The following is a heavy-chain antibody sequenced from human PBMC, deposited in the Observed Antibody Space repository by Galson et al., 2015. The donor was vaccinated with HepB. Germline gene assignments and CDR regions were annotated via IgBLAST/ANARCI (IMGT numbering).Heavy chain of an antibody. CDR3: ARLEKPVAARPHLYYYYFGMDV. CDR2: IDPSDSYT. CDR1: GYRFTSYW. D-gene: IGHD6-6*01. J-gene: IGHJ6*02. Sequence: QSGAEVKKPGESLRISCKGSGYRFTSYWINWVRQMPGKGLEWMGRIDPSDSYTKYSPSFQGPVTISADKSISTAYLQWSSLKASDTAMFYCARLEKPVAARPHLYYYYFGMDVWGQGTTVTVSS. V-gene: IGHV5-10-1*01.